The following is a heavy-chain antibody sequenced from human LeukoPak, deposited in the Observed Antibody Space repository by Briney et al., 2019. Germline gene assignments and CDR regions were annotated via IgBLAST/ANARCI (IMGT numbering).Heavy chain of an antibody. CDR1: GFTFSSYW. V-gene: IGHV3-7*01. CDR3: AREVRYFDWFSDY. Sequence: GGSLRLSCAASGFTFSSYWMSWVRQAPGKGLEWVANIKQDGSEKYYVDSVKGRFTISRDNAKNSLYLQMNSLRAEDTAVYYCAREVRYFDWFSDYWGQGTLVTVSS. J-gene: IGHJ4*02. CDR2: IKQDGSEK. D-gene: IGHD3-9*01.